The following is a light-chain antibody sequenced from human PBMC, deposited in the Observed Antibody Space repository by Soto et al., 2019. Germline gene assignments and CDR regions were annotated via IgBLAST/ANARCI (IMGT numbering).Light chain of an antibody. CDR2: RSS. CDR3: QKYDPYPLT. V-gene: IGKV1-5*03. J-gene: IGKJ4*01. CDR1: QSLSDW. Sequence: DIQLTQSPSTLSASVGDRVTITCRASQSLSDWLAWYQQIPGTAPKLLIYRSSSLGDGVPSRFSGSGSGTEFTLTNSSLQPNDCATYYCQKYDPYPLTCGGGTKVEIK.